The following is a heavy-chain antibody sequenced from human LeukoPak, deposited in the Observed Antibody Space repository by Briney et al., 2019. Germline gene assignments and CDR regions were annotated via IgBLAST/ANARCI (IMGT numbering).Heavy chain of an antibody. J-gene: IGHJ4*02. CDR1: RLTLSPYW. CDR3: ARERSGWYERWLDY. D-gene: IGHD6-19*01. Sequence: GGSLTLSCVASRLTLSPYWMTWVRQAPGKGLEWVAHINQDGGVTYYVDSVKGRFTVSNNNAQNSQFLHMTHRREQDTACYCCARERSGWYERWLDYWGQGTLVTVSS. V-gene: IGHV3-7*03. CDR2: INQDGGVT.